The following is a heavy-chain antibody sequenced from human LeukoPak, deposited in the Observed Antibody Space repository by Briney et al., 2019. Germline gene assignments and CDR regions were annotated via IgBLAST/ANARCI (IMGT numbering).Heavy chain of an antibody. D-gene: IGHD2-8*01. V-gene: IGHV4-59*01. J-gene: IGHJ3*02. CDR1: GGSISSYY. CDR3: ARDFNGVDAFDI. Sequence: SETLFLTCTVSGGSISSYYWSWIRQPPGKGLEWIGYIYYSGSTNYNPSLKSRVTISVDTSKNQFSLKLSSVTAADTAVYYCARDFNGVDAFDIWGQGTMVTVSS. CDR2: IYYSGST.